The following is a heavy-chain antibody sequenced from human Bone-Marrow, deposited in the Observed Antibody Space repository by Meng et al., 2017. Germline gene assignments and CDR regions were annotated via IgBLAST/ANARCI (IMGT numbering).Heavy chain of an antibody. J-gene: IGHJ5*02. Sequence: QVQLQESGPGLVKPSQTLSLTCTASGSSISNDENYWSWIRQSPGEGLEWIGYMHYNGITYYNPSLRSRATMLVDTSKNEFSLKLSSVTAADTAVYYCARYCSSTSCHNWFDPWGQGTLVTVSS. CDR3: ARYCSSTSCHNWFDP. V-gene: IGHV4-30-4*08. CDR1: GSSISNDENY. D-gene: IGHD2-2*02. CDR2: MHYNGIT.